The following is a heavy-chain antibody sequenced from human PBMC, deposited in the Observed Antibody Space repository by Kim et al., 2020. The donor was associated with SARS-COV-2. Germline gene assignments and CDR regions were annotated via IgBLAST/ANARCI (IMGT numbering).Heavy chain of an antibody. CDR1: GLIFGDYA. D-gene: IGHD3-10*01. CDR3: ARGYYGSGSRYYGMDV. J-gene: IGHJ6*01. Sequence: GGSLRLSCTASGLIFGDYALSWFRQAPGKGLEWVGFIRSRGYGGTAEYAASVKGRFIISRDDSKSIAYLQMNSLKTEDTAVYHCARGYYGSGSRYYGMDV. CDR2: IRSRGYGGTA. V-gene: IGHV3-49*03.